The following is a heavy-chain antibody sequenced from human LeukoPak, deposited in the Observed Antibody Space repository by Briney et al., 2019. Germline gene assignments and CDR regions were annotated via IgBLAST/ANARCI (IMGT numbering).Heavy chain of an antibody. V-gene: IGHV4-34*01. CDR3: ARGVPAAIFRYNWFDP. Sequence: PSETLSLTCAVCGGSFSGYYWSWIRQPPGKGLEWIGEINHSGSTNYNASLKSRVTVSVNTSKNQFSLKLSSVTAADTAVYYCARGVPAAIFRYNWFDPWGQGTLVTVSS. J-gene: IGHJ5*02. CDR2: INHSGST. D-gene: IGHD2-2*01. CDR1: GGSFSGYY.